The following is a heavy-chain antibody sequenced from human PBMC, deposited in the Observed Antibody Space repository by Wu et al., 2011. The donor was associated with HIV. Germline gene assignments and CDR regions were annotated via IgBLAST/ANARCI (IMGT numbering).Heavy chain of an antibody. D-gene: IGHD6-13*01. CDR1: GYTFPSSI. CDR2: INGYNGNA. V-gene: IGHV1-18*01. J-gene: IGHJ4*02. Sequence: QVQLVQSGAEVKKPGASVKVSCKASGYTFPSSIVSWVRQAPGQGLEWLGWINGYNGNAHYLQSFQGRVSMTTDSSTSTAYMELRSLRSDDTAVYYCARWDRSSSWYKGYFDYWGQGTLVTVSS. CDR3: ARWDRSSSWYKGYFDY.